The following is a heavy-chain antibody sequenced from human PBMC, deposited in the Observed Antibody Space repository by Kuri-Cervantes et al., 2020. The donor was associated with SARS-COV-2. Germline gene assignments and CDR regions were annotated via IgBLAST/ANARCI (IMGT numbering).Heavy chain of an antibody. CDR3: ARDRQRDFDY. J-gene: IGHJ4*02. Sequence: SLKISCAASGFTFDDYAMHWVRQAPGKGLEWVSGISWNSGSIGYADSVKGRFTISRDNSKNTLYLQMNSLRAEDTAVYYCARDRQRDFDYWGQGTLVTVSS. D-gene: IGHD6-25*01. CDR1: GFTFDDYA. V-gene: IGHV3-9*01. CDR2: ISWNSGSI.